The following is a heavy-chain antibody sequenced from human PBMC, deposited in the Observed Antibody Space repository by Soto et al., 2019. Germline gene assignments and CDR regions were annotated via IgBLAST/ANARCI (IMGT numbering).Heavy chain of an antibody. CDR3: ARGIVGATEVGVDY. D-gene: IGHD1-26*01. CDR2: ISDDGSNK. J-gene: IGHJ4*02. V-gene: IGHV3-30-3*01. CDR1: GFTFNSYA. Sequence: QVQLVESGGGVVQPGRSLRLFCAASGFTFNSYAMHWVRQAPGKGLEWVAIISDDGSNKHYADSVKGRFTISRDHSENTLYLQMNSLRAEDTAMYYCARGIVGATEVGVDYWGQGTLVTVSS.